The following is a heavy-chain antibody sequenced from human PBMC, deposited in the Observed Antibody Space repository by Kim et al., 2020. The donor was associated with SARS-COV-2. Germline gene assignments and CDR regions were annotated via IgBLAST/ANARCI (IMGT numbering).Heavy chain of an antibody. J-gene: IGHJ3*02. D-gene: IGHD6-13*01. Sequence: SLKSRVTISVDKSKNQFSLKLSSVTAADTAVYYCARDSIAAAGRLGAFDIWGQGTMVTVSS. V-gene: IGHV4-4*02. CDR3: ARDSIAAAGRLGAFDI.